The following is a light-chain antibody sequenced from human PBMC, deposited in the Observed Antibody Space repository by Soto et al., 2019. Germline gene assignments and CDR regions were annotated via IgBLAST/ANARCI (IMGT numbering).Light chain of an antibody. CDR1: SSDVGSFDL. Sequence: QSALTQPASVSGSPGQSITISCTGTSSDVGSFDLVSWYQHHPGKAPRLMIYASSNRPSGVSHRFSGSRSGNTASLTISGLQAEDEADYYCSSYTSGSTLYVFGTGTKVTVL. V-gene: IGLV2-14*02. J-gene: IGLJ1*01. CDR2: ASS. CDR3: SSYTSGSTLYV.